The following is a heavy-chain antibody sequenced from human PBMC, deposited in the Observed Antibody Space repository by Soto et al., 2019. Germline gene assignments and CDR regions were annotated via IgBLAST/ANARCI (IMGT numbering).Heavy chain of an antibody. J-gene: IGHJ1*01. D-gene: IGHD3-16*01. V-gene: IGHV1-3*01. Sequence: CKAACYGITTHPSRCLSNKKEQSLEWMGWINGGTGQTKHSQNFRGRVTLTRDTTASTADMELSGLTSEDTAVYFCAAKDYKGAGTTLFAYWGHGTLDTVS. CDR3: AAKDYKGAGTTLFAY. CDR1: CYGITTHP. CDR2: INGGTGQT.